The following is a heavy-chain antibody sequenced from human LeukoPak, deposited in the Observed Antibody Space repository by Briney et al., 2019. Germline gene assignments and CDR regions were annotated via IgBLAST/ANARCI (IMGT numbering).Heavy chain of an antibody. CDR3: ARVRQSRSPLDY. J-gene: IGHJ4*02. CDR2: ISKSGGDT. V-gene: IGHV3-11*05. D-gene: IGHD1-26*01. CDR1: GFTFSDYY. Sequence: GGSLGLSCAASGFTFSDYYMIWIRQAPGKGLEWVSYISKSGGDTKYADSVKGRFTISRDNGKNSLYLQMNSLRADDTAVYYCARVRQSRSPLDYWGQGTLVTVSS.